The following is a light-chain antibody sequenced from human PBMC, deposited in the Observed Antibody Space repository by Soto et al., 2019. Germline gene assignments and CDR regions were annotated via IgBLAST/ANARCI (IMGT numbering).Light chain of an antibody. Sequence: EIVMTQSPATLSVSPGERATLSCRASQSVSSNLAWYQQKPGQAPRLLIYGASTRATGIPARFSGSGSGTEFTLTSGSLQSNDFAVYYCQRYNNWPYPFGQGTKLETK. J-gene: IGKJ2*01. CDR3: QRYNNWPYP. CDR1: QSVSSN. CDR2: GAS. V-gene: IGKV3-15*01.